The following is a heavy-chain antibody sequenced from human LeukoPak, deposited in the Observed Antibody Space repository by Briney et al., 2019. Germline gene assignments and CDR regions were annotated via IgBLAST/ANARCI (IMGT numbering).Heavy chain of an antibody. D-gene: IGHD1-26*01. V-gene: IGHV1-2*02. Sequence: ASVKVSCKASGYTFTGYYMHWVRQAPGQGLEWMGWINPNSGGTNYAQNFQGRVTMTRDTSISTAYMELSRLRSDDTAVYYCARDPGSSYFDYWGQGTLVTVSS. CDR1: GYTFTGYY. CDR3: ARDPGSSYFDY. J-gene: IGHJ4*02. CDR2: INPNSGGT.